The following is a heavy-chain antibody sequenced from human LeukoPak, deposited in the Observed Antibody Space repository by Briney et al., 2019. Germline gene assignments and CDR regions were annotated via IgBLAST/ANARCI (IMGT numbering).Heavy chain of an antibody. D-gene: IGHD2-21*01. J-gene: IGHJ6*02. CDR1: GGSISSGGYY. CDR3: ARITFVVEGYGMDV. CDR2: IYHSGST. V-gene: IGHV4-30-2*01. Sequence: SQTLSLTCTVSGGSISSGGYYWSWIRQPPGKGLEWIGYIYHSGSTYYNPSLKSRVTISVDRSKNQFSLSLSSVTAADTAVYYCARITFVVEGYGMDVWGQGTTVTVSS.